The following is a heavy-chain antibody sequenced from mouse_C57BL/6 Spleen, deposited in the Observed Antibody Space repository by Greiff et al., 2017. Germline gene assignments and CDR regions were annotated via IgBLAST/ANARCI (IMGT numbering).Heavy chain of an antibody. CDR2: INPGSGGT. CDR1: GYAFTNYL. D-gene: IGHD2-3*01. Sequence: VQLQQSGAELVRPGTSVKVSCKASGYAFTNYLIEWVKQRPGKGLEWIGVINPGSGGTNYNEKFKGKATLTADKSSSTSYMQHCSLTSEDSAVYFCAREDGWDYFDYGGQGTTLTVSS. J-gene: IGHJ2*01. V-gene: IGHV1-54*01. CDR3: AREDGWDYFDY.